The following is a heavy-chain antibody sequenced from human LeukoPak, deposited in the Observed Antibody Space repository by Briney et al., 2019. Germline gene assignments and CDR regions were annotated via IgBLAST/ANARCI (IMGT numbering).Heavy chain of an antibody. CDR1: GFTFISYA. CDR3: ALGGRIVGATGGY. D-gene: IGHD1-26*01. CDR2: ISYDGSNK. Sequence: GGSLRPSCQASGFTFISYAMNWVRQAPGKGLEWVAVISYDGSNKYYAGSVKGRFTISRDNSKNTLYLRMNSLRAEDTAVYYCALGGRIVGATGGYWGQGTLVTVSS. V-gene: IGHV3-30-3*01. J-gene: IGHJ4*02.